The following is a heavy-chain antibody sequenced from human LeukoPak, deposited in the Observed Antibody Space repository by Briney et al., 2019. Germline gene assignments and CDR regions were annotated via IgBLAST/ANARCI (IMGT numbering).Heavy chain of an antibody. J-gene: IGHJ3*02. Sequence: SETLSLTCAVYGGSFSGYYWSWIRQPPGKGLEWIGEINHSGSTTYNPSLKSRVTISVDTSKNQFSLKLSSVTAADTAVYYCASLNSNIVVVPAAMGIWSNDAFDIWGQGTMVTVSS. V-gene: IGHV4-34*01. D-gene: IGHD2-2*01. CDR3: ASLNSNIVVVPAAMGIWSNDAFDI. CDR1: GGSFSGYY. CDR2: INHSGST.